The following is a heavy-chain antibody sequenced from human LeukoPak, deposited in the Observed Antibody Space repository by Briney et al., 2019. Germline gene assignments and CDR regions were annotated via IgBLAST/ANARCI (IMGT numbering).Heavy chain of an antibody. Sequence: PSETLSLTCTVSGGSISSSSYYWGWIRQPPGKGLEWIGSIYYSGSTYYNPSLKSRVTISVDTSKNQFSLKLSSMTAADTAVYYCASLPSGWWAFDIWGQGTMVTVPS. CDR3: ASLPSGWWAFDI. J-gene: IGHJ3*02. D-gene: IGHD6-19*01. V-gene: IGHV4-39*01. CDR2: IYYSGST. CDR1: GGSISSSSYY.